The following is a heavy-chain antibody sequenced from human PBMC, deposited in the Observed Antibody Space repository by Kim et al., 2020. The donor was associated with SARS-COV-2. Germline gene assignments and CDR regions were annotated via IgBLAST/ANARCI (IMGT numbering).Heavy chain of an antibody. V-gene: IGHV3-33*05. Sequence: GGSLRLSCAASGFTFSSYGMHWVRQAPGKGLEWVAVISYDGSNKYYAASVKGRFTISRDNSKNTLYLQMNSLRDEDTAVYYCASWKAAEGAFDIWGPGT. CDR3: ASWKAAEGAFDI. CDR2: ISYDGSNK. J-gene: IGHJ3*02. D-gene: IGHD6-13*01. CDR1: GFTFSSYG.